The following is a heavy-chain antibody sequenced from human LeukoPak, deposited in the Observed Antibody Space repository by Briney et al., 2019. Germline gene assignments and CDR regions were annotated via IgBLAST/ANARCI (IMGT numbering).Heavy chain of an antibody. D-gene: IGHD3-16*01. CDR1: GGSISNYY. J-gene: IGHJ4*02. V-gene: IGHV4-34*01. Sequence: PSETLSLTCTVSGGSISNYYWSWIRQPPGKGLEWIGEINHSGSTNYNPSLKSRVTISVDTSKNQFSLKLSSVTAADTAVYYCARGGGPTMITFGGVIFDYWGQGTLVTVSS. CDR3: ARGGGPTMITFGGVIFDY. CDR2: INHSGST.